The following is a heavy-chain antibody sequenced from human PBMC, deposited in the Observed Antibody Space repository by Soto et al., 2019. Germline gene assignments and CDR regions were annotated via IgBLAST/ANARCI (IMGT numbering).Heavy chain of an antibody. J-gene: IGHJ4*02. CDR3: ARTCSGGSCYVPTSF. CDR1: GGSISNNDYY. D-gene: IGHD2-15*01. V-gene: IGHV4-39*02. CDR2: ISYSGTT. Sequence: KTSETLSLTCTVSGGSISNNDYYWGWIRQPPGKGLEWIGSISYSGTTYYNPSLNSRVTISVDTSNNRFSLKLSSVTAADTAVYYCARTCSGGSCYVPTSFWGQGTLVTVS.